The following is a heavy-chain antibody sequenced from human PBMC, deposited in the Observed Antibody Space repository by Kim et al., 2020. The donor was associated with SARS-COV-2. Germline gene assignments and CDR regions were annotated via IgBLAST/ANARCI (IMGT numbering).Heavy chain of an antibody. Sequence: ASVKVSCKASGYTFTSYYMHWVRQAPGQGLEWMGIINPSGGSTSYAQKFQGRVTMTRDTSTSTVYMELSSLRSEDTAVYYCARDQAGYYGSGSDGMDVWGQGTTVTVSS. CDR3: ARDQAGYYGSGSDGMDV. V-gene: IGHV1-46*01. CDR1: GYTFTSYY. J-gene: IGHJ6*02. CDR2: INPSGGST. D-gene: IGHD3-10*01.